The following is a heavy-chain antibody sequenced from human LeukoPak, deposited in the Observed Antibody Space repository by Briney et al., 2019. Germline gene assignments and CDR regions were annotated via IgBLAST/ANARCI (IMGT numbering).Heavy chain of an antibody. CDR3: AKDHSSSWPEYFQH. V-gene: IGHV3-30-3*01. J-gene: IGHJ1*01. CDR2: ISYDGSNK. Sequence: PGGSLRLSCAASGFTFSSYAMHWVRQAPGKGLEWVAVISYDGSNKYYADSVKGRFTISRDNSKNTLYLQMNSLRAEDTAVYYCAKDHSSSWPEYFQHWGQGTLVTVSS. CDR1: GFTFSSYA. D-gene: IGHD6-13*01.